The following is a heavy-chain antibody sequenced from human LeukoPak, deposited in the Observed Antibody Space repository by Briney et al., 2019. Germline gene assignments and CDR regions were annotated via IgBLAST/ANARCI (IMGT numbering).Heavy chain of an antibody. Sequence: PGGSLRLSCAASGFTFSSYGMHWVRQAPGKGLEWVAVIWYDGSNKYYADSVKGRFTISRDNSKNTLYLQMNSLRAEDTAVYYCARARYYDFWSGPYYFDYWGQGTLVTVSS. CDR2: IWYDGSNK. CDR1: GFTFSSYG. CDR3: ARARYYDFWSGPYYFDY. J-gene: IGHJ4*02. D-gene: IGHD3-3*01. V-gene: IGHV3-33*01.